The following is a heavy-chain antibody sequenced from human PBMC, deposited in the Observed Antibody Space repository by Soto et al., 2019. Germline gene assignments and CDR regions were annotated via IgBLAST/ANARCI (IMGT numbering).Heavy chain of an antibody. Sequence: PAGGSLRLSCAASGFTFSSYSMNWVRQAPGKGLEWVSYISSSSSTIYYADSVKGRFTISRDNAKNSLYLQMNSLRDEDTAVYYCARDYLPPGAYCGGDCYSGAFDIWGQGTMVTVSS. V-gene: IGHV3-48*02. J-gene: IGHJ3*02. D-gene: IGHD2-21*02. CDR1: GFTFSSYS. CDR3: ARDYLPPGAYCGGDCYSGAFDI. CDR2: ISSSSSTI.